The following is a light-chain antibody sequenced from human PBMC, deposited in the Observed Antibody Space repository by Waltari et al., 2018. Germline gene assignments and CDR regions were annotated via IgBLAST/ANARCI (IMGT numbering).Light chain of an antibody. J-gene: IGLJ2*01. CDR3: NSRDNSGNHLV. CDR2: GKN. Sequence: SSELTQDPAVSVALGQTVRITCQGDSLRSYYASWYQQKPGQAPVLVIYGKNNRPSGIPDRFSGSSSGNTASLTSTGAQAEDESDYYCNSRDNSGNHLVFGGGTKLTVL. V-gene: IGLV3-19*01. CDR1: SLRSYY.